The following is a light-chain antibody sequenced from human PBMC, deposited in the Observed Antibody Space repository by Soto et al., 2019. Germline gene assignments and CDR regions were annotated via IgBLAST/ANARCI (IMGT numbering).Light chain of an antibody. CDR1: SGDVGAYNY. J-gene: IGLJ1*01. CDR2: DVT. V-gene: IGLV2-11*01. Sequence: QSVLTQPRSVSGSPGQSVTISCTGTSGDVGAYNYVSWYQQHPGKAPRVLIYDVTKRPSGVPDRFSGSKSGDTASLTISGLQAEDEADYYCSSYTSSSTLYVFGTGTKVTVL. CDR3: SSYTSSSTLYV.